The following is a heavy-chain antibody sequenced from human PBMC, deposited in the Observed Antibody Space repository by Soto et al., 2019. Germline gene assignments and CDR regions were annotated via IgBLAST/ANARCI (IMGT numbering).Heavy chain of an antibody. Sequence: QLQLQESGPGLVQPSVTLSLTCTVPGVSISSRDYYWGWIRQPPGKGLEWMGMISDSGSTNYSPQLKRRGTIAAGTSTNQSSHRLSSVTAADTAVFHCMNYRRGWEYWGQGAVVTVSS. CDR2: ISDSGST. CDR3: MNYRRGWEY. J-gene: IGHJ4*02. CDR1: GVSISSRDYY. D-gene: IGHD6-19*01. V-gene: IGHV4-39*01.